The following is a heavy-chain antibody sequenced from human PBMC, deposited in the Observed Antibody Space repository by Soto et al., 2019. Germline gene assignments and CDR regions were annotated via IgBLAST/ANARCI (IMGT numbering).Heavy chain of an antibody. D-gene: IGHD2-15*01. CDR1: GFTFANYA. J-gene: IGHJ4*02. Sequence: GGSLRLSCTASGFTFANYAMSWFRQAPGKGLEWVSFIRSKAYGGTTEYAASVKGRFTISRDDSKSNAYLQMNSLRTEDTAVYYCTRERYCSGGSCYIEDYWGQGT. CDR2: IRSKAYGGTT. CDR3: TRERYCSGGSCYIEDY. V-gene: IGHV3-49*03.